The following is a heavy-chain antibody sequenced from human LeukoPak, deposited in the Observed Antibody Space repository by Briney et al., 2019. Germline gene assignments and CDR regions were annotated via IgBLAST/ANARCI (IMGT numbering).Heavy chain of an antibody. CDR1: GFTFSSYS. CDR3: VREASGGTKGVSGTFDI. Sequence: GGSLRLSCAASGFTFSSYSMNWVRQAQGKGLEWVASISSSSSYIYYADSVKGRFTISRDNAKNSLYLQMNSLRAEDTAVYNCVREASGGTKGVSGTFDIWGQGTMVTVSS. V-gene: IGHV3-21*01. J-gene: IGHJ3*02. D-gene: IGHD6-13*01. CDR2: ISSSSSYI.